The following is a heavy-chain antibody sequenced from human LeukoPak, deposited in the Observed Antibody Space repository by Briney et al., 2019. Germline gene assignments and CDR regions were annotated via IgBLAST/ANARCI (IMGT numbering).Heavy chain of an antibody. D-gene: IGHD3-10*01. Sequence: ATVKVSCKASGYTFTGYYMHWVRQAPGQGLEWMGWINPNSGGTNYAQKFQGRVTMTRDTSISTAYMELSRLRSDDTAVYYCATMVRGVIISYDYWGQGTLVTVSS. J-gene: IGHJ4*02. CDR1: GYTFTGYY. CDR2: INPNSGGT. V-gene: IGHV1-2*02. CDR3: ATMVRGVIISYDY.